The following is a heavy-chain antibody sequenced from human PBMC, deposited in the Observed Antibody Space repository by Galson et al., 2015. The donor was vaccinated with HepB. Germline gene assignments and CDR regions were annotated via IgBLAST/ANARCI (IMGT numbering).Heavy chain of an antibody. V-gene: IGHV3-49*04. D-gene: IGHD2-15*01. CDR3: VRGVRVSTGGQIRYFFDY. CDR1: GFTVSSNY. Sequence: SLRLSCAASGFTVSSNYMTWVRQAPGKGLEWVSFIRSKFYTGTTDYAASVQGRFTISRDDSKSIAYLQMSSLKTEDTAMYYCVRGVRVSTGGQIRYFFDYWGQGTPVTVSS. J-gene: IGHJ4*02. CDR2: IRSKFYTGTT.